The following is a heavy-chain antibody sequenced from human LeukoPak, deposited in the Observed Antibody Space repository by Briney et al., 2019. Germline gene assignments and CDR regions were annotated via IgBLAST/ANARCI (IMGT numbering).Heavy chain of an antibody. CDR1: GGSISSSSYY. J-gene: IGHJ4*02. Sequence: SETLSLTCAVSGGSISSSSYYWGWIRQPPGKGLEWIGSIHYSGSTNYNLPLKSRVTISVDTSKNQFSLKLSSVTAADTAVYYCARGPYYYGSGSYGGEFDYWGQGTLVTVSS. CDR2: IHYSGST. D-gene: IGHD3-10*01. V-gene: IGHV4-39*07. CDR3: ARGPYYYGSGSYGGEFDY.